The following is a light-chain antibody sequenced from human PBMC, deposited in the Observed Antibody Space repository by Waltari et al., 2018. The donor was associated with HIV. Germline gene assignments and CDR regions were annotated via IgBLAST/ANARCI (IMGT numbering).Light chain of an antibody. J-gene: IGLJ1*01. Sequence: QSDLTQPASVSGSPGQSITISFTGTSSDVGSYNLVSWYQQNPGKAPKLLIYEVTQRPSWVSNRLTGYNAGTTASLTIAGRHAEVEADYYCCSYAGSSTALYVFGTGTKVTVL. CDR3: CSYAGSSTALYV. V-gene: IGLV2-23*02. CDR2: EVT. CDR1: SSDVGSYNL.